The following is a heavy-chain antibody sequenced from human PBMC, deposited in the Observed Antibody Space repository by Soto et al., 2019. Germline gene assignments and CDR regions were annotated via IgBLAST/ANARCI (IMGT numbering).Heavy chain of an antibody. Sequence: XGCLGVSCTGSGFTLRDHNIDWVRQAPGKGLGWVGRSRDKAQGYSTTYAASVKGRFTTSRDESKNSVYLQMNSLKKEDTPIYYCVRTTYLSDSSVYTRFFDDWGQGTLVTVSS. CDR2: SRDKAQGYST. J-gene: IGHJ4*02. CDR3: VRTTYLSDSSVYTRFFDD. CDR1: GFTLRDHN. V-gene: IGHV3-72*01. D-gene: IGHD3-22*01.